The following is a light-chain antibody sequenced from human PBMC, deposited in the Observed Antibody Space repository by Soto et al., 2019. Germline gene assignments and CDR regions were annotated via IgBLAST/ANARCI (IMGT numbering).Light chain of an antibody. Sequence: DIQMTQSPSTLSASVGDRVTITCRASQSISSWLAWYQQKPGKAPKLLIYKASSLESGVPSRFSGSGSGTEFTLTISSLQPDEFATYYCQQFHSFSPTFGQGTKVEIK. CDR2: KAS. CDR3: QQFHSFSPT. J-gene: IGKJ1*01. V-gene: IGKV1-5*03. CDR1: QSISSW.